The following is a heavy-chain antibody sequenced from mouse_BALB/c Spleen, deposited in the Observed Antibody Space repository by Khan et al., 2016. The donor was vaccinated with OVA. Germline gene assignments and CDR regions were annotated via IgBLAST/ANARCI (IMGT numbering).Heavy chain of an antibody. Sequence: IQLVQSGPDLVKPGASVKISCKASGYSFTLYYMSWVKQSQGKSLEWIGRVNPNTDNINYNQEFKGKAILTVDKSSNTAYMELSSLTSEESAVYYCARCYDFFASGGQGTLVTVSA. J-gene: IGHJ3*01. CDR1: GYSFTLYY. V-gene: IGHV1-26*01. CDR3: ARCYDFFAS. D-gene: IGHD2-12*01. CDR2: VNPNTDNI.